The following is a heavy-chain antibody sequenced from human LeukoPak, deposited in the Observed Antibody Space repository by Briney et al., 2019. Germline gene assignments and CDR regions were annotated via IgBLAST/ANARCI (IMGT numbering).Heavy chain of an antibody. CDR3: ARPTGGSGWPGDYYYGMDV. J-gene: IGHJ6*02. V-gene: IGHV1-18*01. D-gene: IGHD6-19*01. Sequence: ASVKVSCKASGYTFTSYGISWVRQAPGQGLEWMGWISAYNGNTNYAQKLQGRVTMTTDTSTSAAYMELRSLRSDDTAVYYCARPTGGSGWPGDYYYGMDVWGQGTTVTVSS. CDR1: GYTFTSYG. CDR2: ISAYNGNT.